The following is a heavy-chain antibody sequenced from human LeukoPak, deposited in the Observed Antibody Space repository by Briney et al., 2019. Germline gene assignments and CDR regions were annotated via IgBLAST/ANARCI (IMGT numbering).Heavy chain of an antibody. V-gene: IGHV3-30*18. CDR3: AKDAAYYGSGSYYHY. CDR1: GFTFRNYV. J-gene: IGHJ4*02. Sequence: PGGSLRLSCAASGFTFRNYVIHWVRQAPGKGLEWVAVTSSDLNVKLYADSVKGRFTISRDNSKNTLYLQMNSLRAEDTAVYYCAKDAAYYGSGSYYHYWGQGTLVTVSS. CDR2: TSSDLNVK. D-gene: IGHD3-10*01.